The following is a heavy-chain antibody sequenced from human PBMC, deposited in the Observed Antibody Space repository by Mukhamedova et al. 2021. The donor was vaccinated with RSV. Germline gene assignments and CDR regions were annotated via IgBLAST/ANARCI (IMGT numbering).Heavy chain of an antibody. V-gene: IGHV3-23*01. D-gene: IGHD6-19*01. CDR2: ISGSSGST. CDR3: ATTRRRGSGWYSGDC. J-gene: IGHJ4*02. Sequence: LEWVSAISGSSGSTYYADSVKGRFTISRDNSKNTLYLQMNSLRAEDTAVYYCATTRRRGSGWYSGDCWGQGTLVTVS.